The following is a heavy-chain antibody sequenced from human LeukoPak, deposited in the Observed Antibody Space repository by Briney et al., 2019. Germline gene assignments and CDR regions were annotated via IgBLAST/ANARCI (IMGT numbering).Heavy chain of an antibody. V-gene: IGHV4-59*01. CDR2: IYYSGST. Sequence: PSETLSLTCTVSGGSISSYYWSWIRQPPGKGLEWIGYIYYSGSTNYNPSLKSRVTISVDTSKSQFSLKLSSVTAADTAVYYCARLTYYYDSSGYSFDYWGQGTLVTVSS. CDR3: ARLTYYYDSSGYSFDY. J-gene: IGHJ4*02. D-gene: IGHD3-22*01. CDR1: GGSISSYY.